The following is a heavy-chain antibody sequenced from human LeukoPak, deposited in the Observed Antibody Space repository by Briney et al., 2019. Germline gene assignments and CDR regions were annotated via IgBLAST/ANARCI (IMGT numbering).Heavy chain of an antibody. D-gene: IGHD6-19*01. J-gene: IGHJ6*02. V-gene: IGHV3-53*01. CDR3: ARADGSSGWYYYGMDV. Sequence: PGGSLRLSCAASGFTVSSNYMSWVRQAPGKGLGWVSVIYSGGRTYYVDSVKGRFTISRDYSKNTLYLQMNSLRAEDTAVYYCARADGSSGWYYYGMDVWGQGTTVTVSS. CDR1: GFTVSSNY. CDR2: IYSGGRT.